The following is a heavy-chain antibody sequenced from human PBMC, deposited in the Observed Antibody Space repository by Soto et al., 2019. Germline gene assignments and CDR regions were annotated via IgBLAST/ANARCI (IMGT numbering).Heavy chain of an antibody. CDR3: ARVGGSGWNFDS. J-gene: IGHJ4*02. CDR2: IYYTGTT. CDR1: GGSISSYY. Sequence: SETLSLTCTVSGGSISSYYWSWIRQPPGKGLEWIGYIYYTGTTNYNPSLKSRVTISVDTSKNQFSLKLSSVTAADTAIYYCARVGGSGWNFDSWSQGILVTVSS. D-gene: IGHD6-19*01. V-gene: IGHV4-59*01.